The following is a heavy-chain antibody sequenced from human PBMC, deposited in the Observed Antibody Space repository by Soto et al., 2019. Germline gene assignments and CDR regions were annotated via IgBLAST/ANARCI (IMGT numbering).Heavy chain of an antibody. Sequence: SETLSLTCAVSGGSISSSNWWSWVRQPPGKGLEWIGEIYHSGSTNYNPSLKSRVTISVDKSKNQFSLKLSSVTAADTAVYYCASLWIQRWASDYWGQGTLVTVSS. J-gene: IGHJ4*02. V-gene: IGHV4-4*02. D-gene: IGHD5-18*01. CDR2: IYHSGST. CDR3: ASLWIQRWASDY. CDR1: GGSISSSNW.